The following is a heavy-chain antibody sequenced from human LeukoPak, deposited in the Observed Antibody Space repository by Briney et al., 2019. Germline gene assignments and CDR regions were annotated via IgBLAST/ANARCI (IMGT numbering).Heavy chain of an antibody. Sequence: SETLSLTCAVYGGSFSGYYWSWIRQPPGKGLEWIGEINHSGSTNYNPSLKSRVNISVDTSKNQFSLRLSSVTVADTAVYYCARLWSFSGWYLDDYWGQGTLVNVSS. J-gene: IGHJ4*02. CDR1: GGSFSGYY. D-gene: IGHD6-19*01. V-gene: IGHV4-34*01. CDR2: INHSGST. CDR3: ARLWSFSGWYLDDY.